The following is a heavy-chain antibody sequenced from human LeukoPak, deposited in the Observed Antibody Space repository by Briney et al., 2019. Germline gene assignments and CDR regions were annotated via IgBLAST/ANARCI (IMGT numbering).Heavy chain of an antibody. CDR1: GGSTSSYY. Sequence: SETLSLTCTVSGGSTSSYYWSWIRQPAGKGLEWVGRMYISGSTNDNPSLKSRVTVSVDTSKNQFSLKLSSVTAADTAVYYCARDRPGYYMDVWGKGTTVTVSS. CDR2: MYISGST. V-gene: IGHV4-4*07. CDR3: ARDRPGYYMDV. J-gene: IGHJ6*03.